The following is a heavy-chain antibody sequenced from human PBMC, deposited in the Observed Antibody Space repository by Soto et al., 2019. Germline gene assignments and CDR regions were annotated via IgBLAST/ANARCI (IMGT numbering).Heavy chain of an antibody. D-gene: IGHD2-15*01. CDR2: ISYDGSNQ. CDR1: GFTFSSYG. Sequence: QVQLVESGGGVVQPGRSLRLSCAASGFTFSSYGMHWVRQAPGKGLEWVAVISYDGSNQYYADSVKGRFTISRDNSKNTLYLQMNSLRAEDTAMYYWAKDHRYCSGGRCYSAFDYWGQGTLVTVSS. CDR3: AKDHRYCSGGRCYSAFDY. J-gene: IGHJ4*02. V-gene: IGHV3-30*18.